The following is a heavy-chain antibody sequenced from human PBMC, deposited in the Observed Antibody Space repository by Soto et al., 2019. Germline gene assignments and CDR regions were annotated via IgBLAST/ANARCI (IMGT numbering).Heavy chain of an antibody. J-gene: IGHJ3*02. Sequence: PSETLSLTCAVSGGSISSSNWWSWVRQPPGKGLEWIGEIYHSGSTNYNPSLKSRVTISVDKSKNQFSLKLSSVTAADTAVYYCARSAAVTVGNDAFDIWGQGTMVTVS. CDR1: GGSISSSNW. D-gene: IGHD4-17*01. CDR3: ARSAAVTVGNDAFDI. V-gene: IGHV4-4*02. CDR2: IYHSGST.